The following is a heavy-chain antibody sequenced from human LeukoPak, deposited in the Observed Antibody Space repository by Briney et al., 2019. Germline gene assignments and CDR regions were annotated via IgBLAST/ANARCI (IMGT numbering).Heavy chain of an antibody. CDR2: IKTKADGGTT. V-gene: IGHV3-15*01. D-gene: IGHD3-22*01. Sequence: GGSLRLSCAASGFTFSNVWMSWVRQAPGKGLVWVGRIKTKADGGTTDYAAPVKGRFIISRDDSKNTMYLQMNSLKTEDTAVYYCTTEVGKGYYYDSSGSLSPDYWGQGTLVTVSS. CDR1: GFTFSNVW. J-gene: IGHJ4*02. CDR3: TTEVGKGYYYDSSGSLSPDY.